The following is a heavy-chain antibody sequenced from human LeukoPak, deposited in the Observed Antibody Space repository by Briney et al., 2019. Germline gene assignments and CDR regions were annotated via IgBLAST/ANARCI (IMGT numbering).Heavy chain of an antibody. V-gene: IGHV1-2*06. CDR1: GYTFTGYY. CDR3: ASPRDYYYYMDV. CDR2: INPNSGGT. J-gene: IGHJ6*03. Sequence: ASVKVSCKASGYTFTGYYMNWVRQAPGQGLEWMGRINPNSGGTNYAQKFQGRVTMTRDTSISTAYMELSRLRSDDTAVYYCASPRDYYYYMDVWGKGTTVTVSS.